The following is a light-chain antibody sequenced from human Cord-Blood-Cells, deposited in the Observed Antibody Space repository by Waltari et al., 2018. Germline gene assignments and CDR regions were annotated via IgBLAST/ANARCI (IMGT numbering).Light chain of an antibody. CDR1: QSVLYRSNNKTY. CDR2: LAS. V-gene: IGKV4-1*01. CDR3: QQYYSTPYT. J-gene: IGKJ2*01. Sequence: DIVMTQSPDSLAVSLGERATINCKSSQSVLYRSNNKTYLAWYQQKPGQPPKLLIYLASTRESGVPDRFSGSGSGTDFTLTISSLQAEDVAVYYCQQYYSTPYTFGQGTKLEIK.